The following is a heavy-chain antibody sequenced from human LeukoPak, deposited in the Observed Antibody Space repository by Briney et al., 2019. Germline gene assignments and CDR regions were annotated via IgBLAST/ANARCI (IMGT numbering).Heavy chain of an antibody. CDR3: ARTQGIAAAGIV. V-gene: IGHV3-33*01. D-gene: IGHD6-13*01. J-gene: IGHJ4*02. Sequence: PGGSLRLSCAASGFTFSIYGMHWVRQAPGKGLEWVAVIWYDGSNKYYGDSVKGRFTISRDNSKNTLYLQMNSLRAEDTAVYYCARTQGIAAAGIVWGQGTLVTVSS. CDR1: GFTFSIYG. CDR2: IWYDGSNK.